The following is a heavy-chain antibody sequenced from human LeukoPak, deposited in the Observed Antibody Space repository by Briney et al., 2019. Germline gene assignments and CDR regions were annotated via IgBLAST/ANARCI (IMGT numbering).Heavy chain of an antibody. CDR2: ISSSSYI. Sequence: GGSLRLSCAASGFTFSSYSMNWVRQAPGKGLEWVSSISSSSYINYADSVKCRFTISRDNAKNSLYLQMNSLRAEDTAVYYCAKEREQWLVLGVVVYWGQGTLVTVSS. D-gene: IGHD6-19*01. CDR1: GFTFSSYS. CDR3: AKEREQWLVLGVVVY. J-gene: IGHJ4*02. V-gene: IGHV3-21*04.